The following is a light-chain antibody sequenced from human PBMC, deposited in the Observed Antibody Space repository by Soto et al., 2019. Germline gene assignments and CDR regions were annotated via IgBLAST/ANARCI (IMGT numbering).Light chain of an antibody. V-gene: IGLV1-40*01. CDR3: QSYDSSLSGYV. Sequence: QSVLTQPPSVSGTPGLRVTISCSGGSSNIGRDTVNWYQQLPGTAPKLLIYANTNRPSGVPDRFSGSKSGTSASLAITGLQAEDEADYFCQSYDSSLSGYVFGTGTKLTVL. CDR1: SSNIGRDT. J-gene: IGLJ1*01. CDR2: ANT.